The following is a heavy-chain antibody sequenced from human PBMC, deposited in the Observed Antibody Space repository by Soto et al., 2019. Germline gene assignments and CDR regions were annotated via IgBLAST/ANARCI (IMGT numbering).Heavy chain of an antibody. CDR3: AREGSAQPRYYFDF. CDR1: RGTFTRHA. V-gene: IGHV1-69*13. CDR2: IIPILGTV. D-gene: IGHD6-25*01. J-gene: IGHJ4*02. Sequence: ASVKVSCKASRGTFTRHAISWVRQAPGQGLEWMGDIIPILGTVNYAQKFRDRVTITADESTSTVYMEVSSLRSEDTAVYYCAREGSAQPRYYFDFWGQGTLVTVSS.